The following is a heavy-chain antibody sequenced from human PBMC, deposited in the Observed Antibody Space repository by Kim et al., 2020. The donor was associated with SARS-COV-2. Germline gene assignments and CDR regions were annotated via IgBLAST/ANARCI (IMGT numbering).Heavy chain of an antibody. CDR1: GGSISSSSYY. J-gene: IGHJ4*01. Sequence: SETLSLTCTVSGGSISSSSYYWGWIRQPPGKGLEWIGSIHLSGTTYYNPSLKSRVTISLDTSKNHFSLKLSSVTAADTAVYYCASQLMATITPDYFDNWG. V-gene: IGHV4-39*02. D-gene: IGHD3-16*01. CDR2: IHLSGTT. CDR3: ASQLMATITPDYFDN.